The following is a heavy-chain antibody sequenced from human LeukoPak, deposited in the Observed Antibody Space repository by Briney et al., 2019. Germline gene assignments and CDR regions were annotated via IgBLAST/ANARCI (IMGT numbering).Heavy chain of an antibody. D-gene: IGHD3-16*01. J-gene: IGHJ4*02. V-gene: IGHV3-48*03. CDR1: GFTFSSYE. CDR2: ISGSGSTT. Sequence: PGGSLRLSCAASGFTFSSYEMNWVRQAPGKGLEWVSYISGSGSTTYYADSVKGRFTISRDNAKNSLYLQMISLRAEDTALYFCARDLASYFDYWGQGTLVTVSS. CDR3: ARDLASYFDY.